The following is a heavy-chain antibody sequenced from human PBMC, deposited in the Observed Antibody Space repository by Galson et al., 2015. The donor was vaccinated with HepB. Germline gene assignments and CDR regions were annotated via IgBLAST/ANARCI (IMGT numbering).Heavy chain of an antibody. CDR2: INPSGGST. CDR3: ASDLPDYYDSSGPSFDY. CDR1: GYTFTTYY. J-gene: IGHJ4*02. D-gene: IGHD3-22*01. V-gene: IGHV1-46*01. Sequence: SVKVSCKASGYTFTTYYMHWVRQAPGQGLEWMGVINPSGGSTSYAQNFQGRVTMTRDTSTSTVYMERSSLGSEDTAVYYCASDLPDYYDSSGPSFDYWGQGILVTVSS.